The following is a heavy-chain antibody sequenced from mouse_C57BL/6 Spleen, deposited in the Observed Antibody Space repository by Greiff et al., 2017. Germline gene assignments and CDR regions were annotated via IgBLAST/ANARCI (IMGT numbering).Heavy chain of an antibody. V-gene: IGHV5-17*01. D-gene: IGHD1-1*01. CDR2: ISSGSSTI. Sequence: EVKLMESGGGLVKPGGSLKLSCAASGFTFSDYGMHWVRQAPEKGLEWVAYISSGSSTIYYADTVKGRFTISRDNAKNTLFLQMTSLRSEDTAMYYCAREGRRIRWYFDVWGTGTTVTVSS. J-gene: IGHJ1*03. CDR3: AREGRRIRWYFDV. CDR1: GFTFSDYG.